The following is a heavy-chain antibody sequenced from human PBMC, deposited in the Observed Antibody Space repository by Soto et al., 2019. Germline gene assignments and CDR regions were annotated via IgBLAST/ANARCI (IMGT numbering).Heavy chain of an antibody. V-gene: IGHV3-7*03. CDR2: IKHDGSEQ. CDR1: GLTFSKYW. CDR3: ASVPGSPGYHGLDV. J-gene: IGHJ6*02. D-gene: IGHD5-12*01. Sequence: PGGSLRLSCAASGLTFSKYWMTWVRQAPGKGLEWVANIKHDGSEQYYVGSVKCRFAISRDNAKNSLFLQMNSLRAEDTAVYYCASVPGSPGYHGLDVWGQGTTVTVSS.